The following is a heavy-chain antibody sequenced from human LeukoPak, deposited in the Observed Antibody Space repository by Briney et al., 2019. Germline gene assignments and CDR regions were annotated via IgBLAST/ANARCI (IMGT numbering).Heavy chain of an antibody. D-gene: IGHD6-6*01. CDR2: ISTSSTYI. J-gene: IGHJ6*02. V-gene: IGHV3-21*04. CDR1: GFSFSSYN. CDR3: AKDIGYSSSSSLYYYYYYGMDV. Sequence: PGGSLRLSCSASGFSFSSYNMEWVRQAPGKGLEWVSSISTSSTYIYYADSVKGRFTISRDNAKNSLYLQMNSLRAEDTALYYCAKDIGYSSSSSLYYYYYYGMDVWGQGTTVTVSS.